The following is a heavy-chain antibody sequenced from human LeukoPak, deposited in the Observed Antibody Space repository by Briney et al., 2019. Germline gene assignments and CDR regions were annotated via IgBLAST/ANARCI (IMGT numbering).Heavy chain of an antibody. V-gene: IGHV1-8*01. CDR1: GYTFTSYD. CDR3: ARGGGYSGYDEFDP. J-gene: IGHJ5*02. Sequence: GASVKVSCKASGYTFTSYDIKWVRQATGQGLEWMGWMNPNSGNTGYAQKFQGRVTMTRNTSISTAYMELSSLRSEDTAVYYCARGGGYSGYDEFDPWGQGTLVTVSS. CDR2: MNPNSGNT. D-gene: IGHD5-12*01.